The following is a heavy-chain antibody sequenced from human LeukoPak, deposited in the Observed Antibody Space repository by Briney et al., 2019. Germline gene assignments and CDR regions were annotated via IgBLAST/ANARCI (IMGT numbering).Heavy chain of an antibody. CDR3: ARIPKLRVYYYGMDV. CDR2: INTDNGNT. CDR1: GYTFNTYG. Sequence: ASVKVSCKASGYTFNTYGITWVRQAPGQGLEWMGWINTDNGNTNYAQNLQGRVSMTTDTSTTTAYMELRSLRSDDTAVYYCARIPKLRVYYYGMDVWGQGTTVTVSS. D-gene: IGHD1-7*01. J-gene: IGHJ6*02. V-gene: IGHV1-18*01.